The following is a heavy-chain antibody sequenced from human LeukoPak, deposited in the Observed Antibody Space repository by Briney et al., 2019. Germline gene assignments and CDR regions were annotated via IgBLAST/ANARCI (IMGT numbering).Heavy chain of an antibody. J-gene: IGHJ4*02. Sequence: GRSLRLSCAASGFTFRNHGMHWVRQAPGKGLEGVAVIWYDGSNKYYADSVKGRFTISRDNSRNTLYLQMNSLTAEDTALYYCVKDRKEQRFDHWGQGTLVTVSS. CDR1: GFTFRNHG. V-gene: IGHV3-33*06. CDR2: IWYDGSNK. D-gene: IGHD1-14*01. CDR3: VKDRKEQRFDH.